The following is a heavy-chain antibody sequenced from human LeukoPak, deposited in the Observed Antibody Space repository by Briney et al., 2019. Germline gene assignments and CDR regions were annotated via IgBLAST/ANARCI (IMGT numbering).Heavy chain of an antibody. CDR3: AKDNEVVPAAPTGIDY. CDR1: GFTFSSYG. J-gene: IGHJ4*02. V-gene: IGHV3-30*02. CDR2: IRYDGSNK. Sequence: GGSLRLSCAASGFTFSSYGMHWVRQAPGKGLEWVAFIRYDGSNKYYADSVKGRFTISRDNSKNTLYLQMNSLRAEDTAVYYCAKDNEVVPAAPTGIDYWGQGTLVTVSS. D-gene: IGHD2-2*01.